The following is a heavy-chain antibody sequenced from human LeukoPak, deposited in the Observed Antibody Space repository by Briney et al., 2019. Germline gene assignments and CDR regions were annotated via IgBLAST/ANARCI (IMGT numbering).Heavy chain of an antibody. J-gene: IGHJ6*02. CDR1: GYTFTSYG. D-gene: IGHD3-10*01. Sequence: ASVKVSCKASGYTFTSYGISWVRQAPGQGLEWMGWISAYNGNTNYAQKLQGRVTMTTDTSTSTAYMELRSLRSDDTAVYYCARTSYGFYYYYGMDVWGQGTTVTVSS. V-gene: IGHV1-18*01. CDR3: ARTSYGFYYYYGMDV. CDR2: ISAYNGNT.